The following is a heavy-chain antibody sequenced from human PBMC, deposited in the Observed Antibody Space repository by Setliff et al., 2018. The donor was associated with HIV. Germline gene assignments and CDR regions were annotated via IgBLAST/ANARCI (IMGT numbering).Heavy chain of an antibody. J-gene: IGHJ4*02. D-gene: IGHD3-9*01. Sequence: SETLSLTCTVSGGSISTGGYYWSWIRQHPGKGLEWTGYVYNTGGTYYNPSLKSRVTISIDTSKNQFSLKLSSVTAADTAVYYCARARGILTGYLYFDSWGQGALVTVSS. CDR3: ARARGILTGYLYFDS. CDR1: GGSISTGGYY. CDR2: VYNTGGT. V-gene: IGHV4-31*03.